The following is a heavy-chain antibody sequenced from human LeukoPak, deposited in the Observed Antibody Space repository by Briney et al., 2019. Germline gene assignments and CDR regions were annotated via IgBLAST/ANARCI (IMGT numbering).Heavy chain of an antibody. D-gene: IGHD3-3*01. J-gene: IGHJ4*02. CDR3: AREGYDSAFDY. V-gene: IGHV3-21*01. CDR2: ISSSSSYI. Sequence: GGSLRLSCAASGFTFRSYSMNGVREAPGKGLEWVSSISSSSSYIYYADSVKGRFTISRDNAKNSLYLQMNSLRVEDTAVYYCAREGYDSAFDYWGQGTPVTVSS. CDR1: GFTFRSYS.